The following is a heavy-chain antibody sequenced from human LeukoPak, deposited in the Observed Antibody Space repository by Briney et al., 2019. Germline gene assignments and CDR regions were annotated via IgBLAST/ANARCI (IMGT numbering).Heavy chain of an antibody. CDR1: GFTFSSYG. CDR3: AKDRDYYLVGFFDY. Sequence: PGGSLRLSCAASGFTFSSYGMHWVRQAPGKGLEWVAFIRYDGSNKYYADSVKGRFTISRDNSRNTLYLQMNSLRAEDTAVYYCAKDRDYYLVGFFDYWGQGTLVTVSS. V-gene: IGHV3-30*02. J-gene: IGHJ4*02. CDR2: IRYDGSNK. D-gene: IGHD3-10*01.